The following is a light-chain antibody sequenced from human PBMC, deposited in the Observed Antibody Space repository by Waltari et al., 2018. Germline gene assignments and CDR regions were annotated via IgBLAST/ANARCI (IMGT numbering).Light chain of an antibody. CDR1: SRDIGAYNY. Sequence: QSGLTQPPSASGSPGESVTISCTGTSRDIGAYNYVPWYQPHPGKAPKLIIYEVSERPSGVPDRFSGSKSANTASLTVSKLQDDDEADYYCSSYGGTDNFYEFGSGTRLTVL. J-gene: IGLJ1*01. V-gene: IGLV2-8*01. CDR3: SSYGGTDNFYE. CDR2: EVS.